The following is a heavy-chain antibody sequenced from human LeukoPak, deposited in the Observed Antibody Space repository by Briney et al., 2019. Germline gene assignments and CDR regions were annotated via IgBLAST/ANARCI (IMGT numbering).Heavy chain of an antibody. CDR2: ISDSGDNT. Sequence: GGCLRLSCAASGFTFSSYAMSWVRQAPGRGLEWISTISDSGDNTAYADSVKGRFTISRDNSKNTLYLQMNSLRAEDTAVYYCAKNPYYDILTGYLPGYWGQGTLVTVSS. J-gene: IGHJ4*02. CDR3: AKNPYYDILTGYLPGY. CDR1: GFTFSSYA. D-gene: IGHD3-9*01. V-gene: IGHV3-23*01.